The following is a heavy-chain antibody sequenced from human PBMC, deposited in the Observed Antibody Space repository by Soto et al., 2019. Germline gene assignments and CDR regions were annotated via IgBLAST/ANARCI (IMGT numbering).Heavy chain of an antibody. CDR3: ARDFVVGGPTINFYYGMDV. CDR2: IYSAGNT. J-gene: IGHJ6*02. D-gene: IGHD1-26*01. Sequence: GGSLRLSCAASGFTVSSNYMSWVRQAPGKGLEWISIIYSAGNTYYADSVKGRFTISRDNSKNTLYLQMNSLGAEDTAVYYCARDFVVGGPTINFYYGMDVWGQGTTVTVSS. CDR1: GFTVSSNY. V-gene: IGHV3-66*01.